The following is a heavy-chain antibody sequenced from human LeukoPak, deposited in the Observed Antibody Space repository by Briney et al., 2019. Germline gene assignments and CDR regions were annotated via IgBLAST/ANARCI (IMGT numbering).Heavy chain of an antibody. Sequence: PSGAVSLTCTVSGGSISSSGYFWGWIRQPPGKGLGWIGNIYYSESNYYNPSLKSRVTISVDTSKNQFSLKLSSVTAADTAVYYCARHKTAVAEDAVDIWGQGTMVTLSP. V-gene: IGHV4-39*01. CDR1: GGSISSSGYF. J-gene: IGHJ3*02. CDR3: ARHKTAVAEDAVDI. CDR2: IYYSESN. D-gene: IGHD6-19*01.